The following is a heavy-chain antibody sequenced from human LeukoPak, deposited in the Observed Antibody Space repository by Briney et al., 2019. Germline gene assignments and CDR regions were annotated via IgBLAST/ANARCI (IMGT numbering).Heavy chain of an antibody. D-gene: IGHD5-18*01. CDR2: IYYSGST. Sequence: PSETLSLTCTVSGGSISSYYWSWIRQPPGKGLEWIGYIYYSGSTNYNPSLKSRVTMSVDTSKNQFSLKVSSVTAADTAVYYCARGYGYFDYWGQGTLVTVSS. J-gene: IGHJ4*02. CDR1: GGSISSYY. CDR3: ARGYGYFDY. V-gene: IGHV4-59*12.